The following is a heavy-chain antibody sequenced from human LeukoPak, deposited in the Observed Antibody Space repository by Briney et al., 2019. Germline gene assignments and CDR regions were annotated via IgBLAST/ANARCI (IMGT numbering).Heavy chain of an antibody. J-gene: IGHJ3*02. CDR2: ISYDGSNK. CDR1: GFTFSSYA. CDR3: ASSSPYYDSIDAFDI. D-gene: IGHD3-9*01. V-gene: IGHV3-30-3*01. Sequence: PGGSLRLSCAASGFTFSSYAMHWVRQAPGKGLEWVAVISYDGSNKYYADSVKGRFTISRDNSKNTLYLQMNSLKAEDTAVYYCASSSPYYDSIDAFDIRGQGTMVTVSS.